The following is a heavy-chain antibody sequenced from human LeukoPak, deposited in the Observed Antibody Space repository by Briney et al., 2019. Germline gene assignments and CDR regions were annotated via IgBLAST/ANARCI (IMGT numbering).Heavy chain of an antibody. CDR1: GFTLSRYA. J-gene: IGHJ6*02. D-gene: IGHD1-26*01. V-gene: IGHV3-23*01. CDR2: ISGSGADT. Sequence: GGSLRLSCAASGFTLSRYAVSWVRQAPGKGLEWVSAISGSGADTYYADSVKGRFTVSRDDSKNTLYLQMNSLRAEDTAVYYCAKDQGGRPYYYYGMDVWGQGTTVTVSS. CDR3: AKDQGGRPYYYYGMDV.